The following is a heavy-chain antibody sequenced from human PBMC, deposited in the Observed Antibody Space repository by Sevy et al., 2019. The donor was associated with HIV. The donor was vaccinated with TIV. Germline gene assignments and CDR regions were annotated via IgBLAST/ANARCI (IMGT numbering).Heavy chain of an antibody. CDR2: ISGSGGST. V-gene: IGHV3-23*01. D-gene: IGHD1-20*01. CDR3: AKDGYKPSVGDENYYYYMDV. CDR1: GFTFSSYA. Sequence: GGSLRLSCAASGFTFSSYAMSWVRQAPGKGLEWVSAISGSGGSTYYAGSVKGRLTISRDNSKNTLYLQMNSLRAEDTAVYYCAKDGYKPSVGDENYYYYMDVWGKGTTVTVSS. J-gene: IGHJ6*03.